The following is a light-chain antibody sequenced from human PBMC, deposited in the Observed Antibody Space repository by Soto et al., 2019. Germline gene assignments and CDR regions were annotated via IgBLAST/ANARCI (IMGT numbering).Light chain of an antibody. V-gene: IGKV3-15*01. J-gene: IGKJ5*01. CDR1: QRVNNN. CDR2: AAA. Sequence: IVLTQSPATLSLSPGERVTLSCRASQRVNNNLAWYQQKPGEAPRLLIYAAATRATGIPARISGSGAGTEFTLTIGSLQSDDFATYYCQQYNNWPLITFGQGTRLEI. CDR3: QQYNNWPLIT.